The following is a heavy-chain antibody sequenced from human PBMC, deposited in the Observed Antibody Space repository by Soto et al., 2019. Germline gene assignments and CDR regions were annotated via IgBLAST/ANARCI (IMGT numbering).Heavy chain of an antibody. J-gene: IGHJ4*02. CDR3: ASSSYGYTFYDY. D-gene: IGHD5-18*01. CDR1: GVSISSGDCY. CDR2: IYSSGST. Sequence: QVQLQESGPGLVKPSQTLSLTSTVSGVSISSGDCYWGWSRQPPGKALEWIVYIYSSGSTYYNPSRKSRVTISVDTSTPQFSLKLSSVTAADTAVYDCASSSYGYTFYDYWGQGTLVTVSS. V-gene: IGHV4-30-4*01.